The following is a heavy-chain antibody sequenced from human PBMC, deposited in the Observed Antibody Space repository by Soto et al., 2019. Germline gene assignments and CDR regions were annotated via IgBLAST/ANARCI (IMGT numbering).Heavy chain of an antibody. D-gene: IGHD3-10*01. CDR2: IYYSGST. CDR3: ARYGSGSPDY. CDR1: GGSVSSGSYY. J-gene: IGHJ4*02. V-gene: IGHV4-61*01. Sequence: QVQLQESGPGLVKPSETLSLTCTVSGGSVSSGSYYWSWIRQPPGKGLEWIGYIYYSGSTNYNPSLRGRVTISVDTSKNQFSLKLSSVTAADTAVYYCARYGSGSPDYWGQGTLVTVSS.